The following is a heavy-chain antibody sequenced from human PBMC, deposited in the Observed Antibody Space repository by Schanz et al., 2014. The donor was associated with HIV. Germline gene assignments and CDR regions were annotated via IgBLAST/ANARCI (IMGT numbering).Heavy chain of an antibody. D-gene: IGHD3-3*01. J-gene: IGHJ6*02. Sequence: QVQLVESGGGVVQPGRSLRLSCTASGFTFRNFGMHWVRQAPGKGLEWVAVIWDDGTNIDYADSVKGRFTISRDNSKNTLYLQMNSLRVDDTAVYYCARDPSTVFGVAIYDMDVWGQGTTVIVSS. CDR1: GFTFRNFG. V-gene: IGHV3-33*01. CDR3: ARDPSTVFGVAIYDMDV. CDR2: IWDDGTNI.